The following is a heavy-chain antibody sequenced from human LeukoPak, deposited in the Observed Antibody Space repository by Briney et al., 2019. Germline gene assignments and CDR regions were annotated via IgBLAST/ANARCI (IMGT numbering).Heavy chain of an antibody. D-gene: IGHD3-22*01. Sequence: GGSLRLSCAASGFTFSSYAMSWARQAPGKGLEWVSAISGSGGSTYYADSVKGRFTISRDNSKNTLYLQMNSLRAEDTAVYYCAKWGPPYYDSSGYAPYFDYWGQGTLVTVSS. J-gene: IGHJ4*02. CDR3: AKWGPPYYDSSGYAPYFDY. CDR2: ISGSGGST. V-gene: IGHV3-23*01. CDR1: GFTFSSYA.